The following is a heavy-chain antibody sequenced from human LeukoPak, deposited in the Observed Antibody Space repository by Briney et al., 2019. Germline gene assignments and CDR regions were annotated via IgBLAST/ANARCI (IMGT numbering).Heavy chain of an antibody. Sequence: GGSLRLSCAASGFNFSTYNVNWVRQAPGKGLDWVSYISSSSRTRYYADSVKGRFTISRDNAKDSLNLQMNSLRAEDTAVYYCVRESIGFDYWGQGTLVTVSS. CDR3: VRESIGFDY. CDR1: GFNFSTYN. J-gene: IGHJ4*02. V-gene: IGHV3-48*04. CDR2: ISSSSRTR. D-gene: IGHD2-15*01.